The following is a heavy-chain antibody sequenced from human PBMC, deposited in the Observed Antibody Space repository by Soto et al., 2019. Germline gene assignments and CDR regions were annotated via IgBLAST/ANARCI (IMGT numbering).Heavy chain of an antibody. CDR3: AKALRGGCDY. Sequence: QVQLVESGGGVVQPGRSLRLSCAASGFPFSDYAMHWVRQAPGKGLEWVAVISFDGSNTYYPDSVKGRFTVSRDNSKHTLSLQMNSLRSDDTALYYCAKALRGGCDYWGQGALVTVSS. D-gene: IGHD3-10*01. V-gene: IGHV3-30*18. CDR1: GFPFSDYA. J-gene: IGHJ4*02. CDR2: ISFDGSNT.